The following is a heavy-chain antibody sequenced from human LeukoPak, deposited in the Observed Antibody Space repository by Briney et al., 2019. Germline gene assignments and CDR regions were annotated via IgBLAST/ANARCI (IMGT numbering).Heavy chain of an antibody. D-gene: IGHD3-3*01. V-gene: IGHV3-23*01. CDR3: AKAWRAASPYDFWSGYKLLTDYFDY. CDR2: ISGSGGST. J-gene: IGHJ4*02. CDR1: GFTFSSYA. Sequence: GGSLRLSCAASGFTFSSYAMSWVRQAPGKGLEWVSAISGSGGSTYYADSVKGRFTISRDNSKNTLYLQMNSLRAEDTAVYYCAKAWRAASPYDFWSGYKLLTDYFDYWGQGTLVTVSS.